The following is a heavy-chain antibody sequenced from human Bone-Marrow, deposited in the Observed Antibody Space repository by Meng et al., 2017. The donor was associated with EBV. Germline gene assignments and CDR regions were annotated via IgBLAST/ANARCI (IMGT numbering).Heavy chain of an antibody. CDR3: ARGSIVGVNWFDP. D-gene: IGHD2-21*01. J-gene: IGHJ5*02. V-gene: IGHV4-39*07. Sequence: GPGLVKPSETLYFTGTSYGGSISRSSYYWGWIRQPPGKGLEWIGSIYYSGSTYYNPSLKSRVTISVDTSKNQFSLKLSSVTAVDTAVYYCARGSIVGVNWFDPWGQGTLVTVSS. CDR2: IYYSGST. CDR1: GGSISRSSYY.